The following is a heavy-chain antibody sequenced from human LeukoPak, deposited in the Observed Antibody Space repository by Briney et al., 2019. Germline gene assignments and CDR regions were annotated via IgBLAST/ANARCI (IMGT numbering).Heavy chain of an antibody. CDR1: GYTLTELS. Sequence: ASLKVSCKVSGYTLTELSMHWVRQAPGKGLEWMGGFDPEDGETIYAQKFQGRVTMTEDTSTDTAYMELSSLRSEDTAVYYCATAHPKTTVTTAFDIWGQGTMVTVSS. J-gene: IGHJ3*02. D-gene: IGHD4-17*01. V-gene: IGHV1-24*01. CDR3: ATAHPKTTVTTAFDI. CDR2: FDPEDGET.